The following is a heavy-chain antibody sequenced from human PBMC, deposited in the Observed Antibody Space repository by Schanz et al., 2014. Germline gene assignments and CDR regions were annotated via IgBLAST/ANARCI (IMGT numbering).Heavy chain of an antibody. CDR2: ISPNGAT. J-gene: IGHJ4*02. CDR1: AYTFTGYY. CDR3: ARELRLEYYFDY. D-gene: IGHD4-17*01. V-gene: IGHV1-2*02. Sequence: QVQLVQSGAEVKEPGASVKVSCKASAYTFTGYYLHWVRQAPGQGLEWMGWISPNGATRYAQNFQDKVTMTRDTSSSTAYMELSSLRSDDTAVYYCARELRLEYYFDYWGQGTQVTVSS.